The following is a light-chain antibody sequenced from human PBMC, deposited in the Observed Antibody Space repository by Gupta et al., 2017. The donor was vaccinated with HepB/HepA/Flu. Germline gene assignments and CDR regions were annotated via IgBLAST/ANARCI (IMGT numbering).Light chain of an antibody. CDR3: QQYNNWSI. J-gene: IGKJ4*01. CDR2: GAS. CDR1: QSVSSN. V-gene: IGKV3-15*01. Sequence: EIVMTPSPATLSVSPGERATLSCRASQSVSSNLGWYQQKPGQAPRLLIYGASTRATGIPARFSGSGSGTEFTLTISSLQSEDFAVYYCQQYNNWSIFGRGTRLEIK.